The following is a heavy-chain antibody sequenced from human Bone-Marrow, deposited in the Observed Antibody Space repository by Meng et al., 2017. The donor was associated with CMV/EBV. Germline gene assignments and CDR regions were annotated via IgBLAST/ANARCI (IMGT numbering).Heavy chain of an antibody. CDR1: GFPFSRYG. CDR2: ISYDGSNK. V-gene: IGHV3-30*03. Sequence: RYLRLSCAGSGFPFSRYGMHWVRQAPGKGLEWVAYISYDGSNKYYADSVKGRFTISRDNSKNTLFLQMNSLRIEDAAVYYCATLSTSWGQGALVTVSS. CDR3: ATLSTS. J-gene: IGHJ5*02. D-gene: IGHD2-2*01.